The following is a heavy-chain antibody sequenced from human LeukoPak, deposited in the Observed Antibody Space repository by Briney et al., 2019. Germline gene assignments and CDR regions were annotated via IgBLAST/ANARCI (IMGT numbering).Heavy chain of an antibody. CDR1: GYSISSGYY. J-gene: IGHJ4*02. D-gene: IGHD3/OR15-3a*01. Sequence: SETLSLTCTVSGYSISSGYYWGWIRQPPGKGLEWIGSIYHSGSTYYNPSLKSQVSISIGTSKNQFSLRLTSVTAADTAVYYCARQTGSGLFILPGGQGTLVTVSS. CDR3: ARQTGSGLFILP. CDR2: IYHSGST. V-gene: IGHV4-38-2*02.